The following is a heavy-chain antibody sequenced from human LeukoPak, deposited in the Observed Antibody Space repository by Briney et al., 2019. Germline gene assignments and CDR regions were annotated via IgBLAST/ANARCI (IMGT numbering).Heavy chain of an antibody. CDR3: AKDPYDSSGYYFPGAFDI. D-gene: IGHD3-22*01. CDR1: GITFRSYG. J-gene: IGHJ3*02. V-gene: IGHV3-30*18. Sequence: PGRSLRLSCAASGITFRSYGMHWVRQAPGKGLEWVAVISYDGSHKYYADSVKGRFTISRDNSKNTLYLQMNSLRAEDTAVYYCAKDPYDSSGYYFPGAFDIWGQGTMVTVSS. CDR2: ISYDGSHK.